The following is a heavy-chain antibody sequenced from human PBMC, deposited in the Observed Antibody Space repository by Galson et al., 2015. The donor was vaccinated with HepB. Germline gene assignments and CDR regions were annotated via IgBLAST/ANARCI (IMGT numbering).Heavy chain of an antibody. V-gene: IGHV1-58*01. J-gene: IGHJ3*02. CDR1: GFTFTSSA. CDR2: IVVGSGNT. CDR3: AAATGYSSSVRPNTSTHDAFDN. D-gene: IGHD6-13*01. Sequence: SVKVSCKASGFTFTSSAVQWVRQARGQRLEWIGWIVVGSGNTNYAQNFQERVTITRDMSTSTAYMELSSLRSEDTAVYYCAAATGYSSSVRPNTSTHDAFDNWGQGTMATVSS.